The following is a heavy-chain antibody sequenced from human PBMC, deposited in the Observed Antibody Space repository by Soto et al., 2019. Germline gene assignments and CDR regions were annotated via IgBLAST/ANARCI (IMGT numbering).Heavy chain of an antibody. V-gene: IGHV1-18*01. Sequence: GASVKVSCKASGYTFTSYGISWVRQAPGQGLEWMGWISAYNGNTNYAQKLQGRVTMTTDTSTSTAYMELNNLRAEDTAVYYCARESRFLEWLSLNWFDPWGQGTLVTVSS. J-gene: IGHJ5*02. CDR3: ARESRFLEWLSLNWFDP. D-gene: IGHD3-3*01. CDR1: GYTFTSYG. CDR2: ISAYNGNT.